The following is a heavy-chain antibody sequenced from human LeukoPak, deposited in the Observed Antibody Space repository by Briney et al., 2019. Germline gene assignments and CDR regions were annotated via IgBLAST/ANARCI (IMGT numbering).Heavy chain of an antibody. J-gene: IGHJ3*02. V-gene: IGHV1-18*01. CDR1: GYTFISYG. Sequence: ASVKVSCKASGYTFISYGISWVRQAPGQGLEWMGWSSAFNGNTKYAQKLQGRVTMTTDTSTSTAYMELRSLRFDDTAVYYCATDRAIVGLRDAFDIWGQGTMVTVSS. CDR3: ATDRAIVGLRDAFDI. CDR2: SSAFNGNT. D-gene: IGHD2/OR15-2a*01.